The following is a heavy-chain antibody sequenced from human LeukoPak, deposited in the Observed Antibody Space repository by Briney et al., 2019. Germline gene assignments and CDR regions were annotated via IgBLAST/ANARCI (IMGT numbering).Heavy chain of an antibody. D-gene: IGHD4-11*01. Sequence: ASVKVSCMVSGYTLTELSMHWVRQAPGKGREWMGGFYPEDGETIYAQNFQGRVTITEDTSTDTAYMALSSLRSEEPAVYYCATGLTGRESRGAFDIWGQGTMVTVSS. CDR2: FYPEDGET. V-gene: IGHV1-24*01. CDR1: GYTLTELS. CDR3: ATGLTGRESRGAFDI. J-gene: IGHJ3*02.